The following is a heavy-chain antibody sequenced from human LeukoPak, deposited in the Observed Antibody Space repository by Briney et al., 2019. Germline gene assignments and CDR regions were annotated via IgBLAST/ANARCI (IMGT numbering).Heavy chain of an antibody. CDR2: IIPIFGTA. CDR3: ARDRRAVFGELGPDAFDI. Sequence: ASVKVSCKASGGTFSSYAISWVRQAPGQGLEWMGGIIPIFGTANYAQKFQGRVTITTDESTSTAYMELSSLRSEVTAVYYCARDRRAVFGELGPDAFDIWGQGTMVTVSS. CDR1: GGTFSSYA. V-gene: IGHV1-69*05. J-gene: IGHJ3*02. D-gene: IGHD3-10*01.